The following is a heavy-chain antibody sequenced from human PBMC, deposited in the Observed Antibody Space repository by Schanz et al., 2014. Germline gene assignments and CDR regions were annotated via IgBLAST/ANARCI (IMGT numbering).Heavy chain of an antibody. CDR2: IGNGGVTI. D-gene: IGHD1-1*01. CDR3: ARDRRNADLDY. V-gene: IGHV3-11*04. J-gene: IGHJ4*02. Sequence: QVQLVDSGGGLVKPGGSLRLSCTASGFPFSDYFMAWIRQPPGRGLEWVSYIGNGGVTIYYADSVKGRFTISRDNSKNSLFLQMNSLRPEDTALYYCARDRRNADLDYWGQGTLVTVSS. CDR1: GFPFSDYF.